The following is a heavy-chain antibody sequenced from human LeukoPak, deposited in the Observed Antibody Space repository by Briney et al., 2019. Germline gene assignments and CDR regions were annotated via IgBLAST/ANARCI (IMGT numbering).Heavy chain of an antibody. CDR3: AKDMGHGSARYLDY. CDR2: ISYDGSNK. J-gene: IGHJ4*02. V-gene: IGHV3-30*18. CDR1: GFTFSSHG. D-gene: IGHD3-10*01. Sequence: GGSLRLSCAASGFTFSSHGMHWVRQAPGKGLEWVAVISYDGSNKYYADSVKGRFTISRDNSKNTLYLQMNSLRAEDTAVYYCAKDMGHGSARYLDYWGQGTLATVSS.